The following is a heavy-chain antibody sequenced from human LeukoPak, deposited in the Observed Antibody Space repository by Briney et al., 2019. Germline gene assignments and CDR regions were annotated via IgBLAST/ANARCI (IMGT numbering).Heavy chain of an antibody. J-gene: IGHJ5*02. D-gene: IGHD3-10*01. CDR2: IWYDGSNK. V-gene: IGHV3-33*01. CDR3: ARDRGPYVLLWFGELNWFDP. Sequence: PGGSLRLSCAASGFTFSSYGMHWVRQAPGKGLEWVAVIWYDGSNKYYADSVKGRFTISRDNSKNTLYLQRNSLRAEDTAVYYCARDRGPYVLLWFGELNWFDPWGQGTLVTVSS. CDR1: GFTFSSYG.